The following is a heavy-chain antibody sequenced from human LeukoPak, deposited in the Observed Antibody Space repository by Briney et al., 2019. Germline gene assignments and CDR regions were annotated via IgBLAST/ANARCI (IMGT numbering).Heavy chain of an antibody. Sequence: PGGSLTLSCAASVFTFSSYWMSWVRQPPGKGLERVANIKQDGSEKYYVDSVKGRFTISRDNAKNSLYLQMNSLRAEDTAVYYCARDPVGLTYYYGSGSAGFDYWGQGTLVTVSS. CDR1: VFTFSSYW. D-gene: IGHD3-10*01. CDR2: IKQDGSEK. V-gene: IGHV3-7*01. CDR3: ARDPVGLTYYYGSGSAGFDY. J-gene: IGHJ4*02.